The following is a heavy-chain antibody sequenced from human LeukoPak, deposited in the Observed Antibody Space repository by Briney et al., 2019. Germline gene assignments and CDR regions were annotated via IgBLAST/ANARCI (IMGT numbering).Heavy chain of an antibody. Sequence: VASVKVSCKASGGTFSSYAISWVRQAPGQGLEWMGGIIPTFGTANYAQKFQGRVTITADESTSTAYMELSSLRSEDTAVYYCARGREVLRYFDWLLNNWFDPWGQGTLVTVSS. V-gene: IGHV1-69*01. CDR3: ARGREVLRYFDWLLNNWFDP. J-gene: IGHJ5*02. CDR1: GGTFSSYA. CDR2: IIPTFGTA. D-gene: IGHD3-9*01.